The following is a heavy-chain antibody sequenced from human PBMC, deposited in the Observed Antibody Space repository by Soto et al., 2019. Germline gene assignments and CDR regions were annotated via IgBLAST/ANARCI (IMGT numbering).Heavy chain of an antibody. V-gene: IGHV3-33*01. Sequence: GGSLRLSCAASGFTFSSYGMHWGRQAPGKGLEWVAVIWYDGSNKYYADSVKGRFTISRDNSKNTLYLQMNSLRAEDTAVYYCARGTDYYDSSGSTNEIDYWGQGTLVTVSS. CDR3: ARGTDYYDSSGSTNEIDY. CDR1: GFTFSSYG. D-gene: IGHD3-22*01. CDR2: IWYDGSNK. J-gene: IGHJ4*02.